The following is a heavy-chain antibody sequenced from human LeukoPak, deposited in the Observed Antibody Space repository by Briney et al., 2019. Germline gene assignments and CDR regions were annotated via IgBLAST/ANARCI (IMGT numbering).Heavy chain of an antibody. CDR2: IYTRGST. CDR1: GGSINNY. D-gene: IGHD2/OR15-2a*01. J-gene: IGHJ3*02. CDR3: ARGRYCNADICSGGDAFDI. V-gene: IGHV4-4*07. Sequence: SETLSLTCTVSGGSINNYWSWIRQPAVKGLEWIGRIYTRGSTNYNPSLKSRVTMSVDTSKNQFSLKLSSVTAADTAVYYCARGRYCNADICSGGDAFDIWGQGTMVSVSS.